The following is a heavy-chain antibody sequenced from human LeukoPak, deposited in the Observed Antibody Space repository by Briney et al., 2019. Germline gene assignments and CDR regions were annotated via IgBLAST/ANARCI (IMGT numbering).Heavy chain of an antibody. V-gene: IGHV3-21*01. CDR2: ISRSSYI. Sequence: GGSLRLSCAASGFTFSSYSMSWVRQAPGKGLEGVASISRSSYIYYADSVKGRFTISRDNAKNSLYLQLNSLRAEDTAVYYFARVLMPRDSSGYSYPGGFDYWGQGTLVTVSS. CDR3: ARVLMPRDSSGYSYPGGFDY. J-gene: IGHJ4*02. CDR1: GFTFSSYS. D-gene: IGHD3-22*01.